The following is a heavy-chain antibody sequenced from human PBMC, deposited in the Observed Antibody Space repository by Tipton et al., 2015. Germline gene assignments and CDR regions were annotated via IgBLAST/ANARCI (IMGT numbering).Heavy chain of an antibody. CDR1: GYTFTSYG. CDR3: ARDGERESFLNRYYYYGMDV. CDR2: ISPYNGNT. V-gene: IGHV1-18*01. J-gene: IGHJ6*02. D-gene: IGHD3-3*02. Sequence: QSGPEVKKPGASVKVSCKTAGYTFTSYGISWVRQAPGQGLEWMGWISPYNGNTKYAQKFQGRVTVTTDTSTSTAYMELRRLRSDDTAVYYCARDGERESFLNRYYYYGMDVWGQGTTVTVS.